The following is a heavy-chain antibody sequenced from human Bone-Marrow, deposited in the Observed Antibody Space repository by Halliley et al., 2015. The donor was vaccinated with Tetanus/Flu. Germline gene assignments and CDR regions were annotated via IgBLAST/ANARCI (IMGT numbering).Heavy chain of an antibody. D-gene: IGHD2-8*01. V-gene: IGHV3-74*01. CDR2: MGPDGSKA. J-gene: IGHJ5*02. CDR3: TRDVPNSRFDP. Sequence: WVPKMGPDGSKATYPDSVKGRFSISRDNTKNTLYLQMTSLRAEDTAVYYCTRDVPNSRFDPWGQGTLVTVSS.